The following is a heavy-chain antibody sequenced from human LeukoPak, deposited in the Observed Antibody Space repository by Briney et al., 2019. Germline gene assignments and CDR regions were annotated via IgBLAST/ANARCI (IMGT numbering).Heavy chain of an antibody. D-gene: IGHD6-13*01. J-gene: IGHJ4*02. CDR3: ARAGPSSSWHQFDY. CDR1: GFTFSSYG. V-gene: IGHV3-66*01. CDR2: IYSGGRT. Sequence: GGSLRLSCAASGFTFSSYGMSWVRQAPGKGLEWVSVIYSGGRTYYADSVKGRFTISRDNSKNTLYLQMNRLRAEDTAVYYCARAGPSSSWHQFDYWGQGTLVTVSS.